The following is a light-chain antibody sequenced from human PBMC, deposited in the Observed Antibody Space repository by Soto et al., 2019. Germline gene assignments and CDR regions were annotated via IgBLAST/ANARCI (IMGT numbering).Light chain of an antibody. V-gene: IGKV3-11*01. CDR3: QQRSNLT. CDR1: QSVSSH. J-gene: IGKJ4*01. Sequence: EIVLTQSPATLSLSPGERATLSCRASQSVSSHLAWYVQKPGQAPRLLIYDASNRAPGIPARFSGSGSGTDFTLTISILEPEDFAVYYCQQRSNLTFGGGTKVEIK. CDR2: DAS.